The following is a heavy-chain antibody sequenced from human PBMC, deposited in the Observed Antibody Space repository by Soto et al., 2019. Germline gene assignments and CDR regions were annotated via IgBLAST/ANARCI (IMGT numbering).Heavy chain of an antibody. V-gene: IGHV3-30-3*01. CDR3: VRDSGANYGTFWYFDL. CDR1: GFSFNFYA. J-gene: IGHJ2*01. Sequence: QVQLVESGGGVVQPGRSLRISCAATGFSFNFYAMYWVRQAPGKGLEWVAMISNDGSSENYAVSVRGRFIISRDNSKKTLFLQMNSLRPEDTATYYCVRDSGANYGTFWYFDLWGRGTLVTVSS. D-gene: IGHD5-18*01. CDR2: ISNDGSSE.